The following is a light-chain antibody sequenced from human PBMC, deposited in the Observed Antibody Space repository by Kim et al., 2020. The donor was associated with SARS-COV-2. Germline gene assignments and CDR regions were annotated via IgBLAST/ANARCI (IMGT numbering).Light chain of an antibody. V-gene: IGKV1-27*01. J-gene: IGKJ1*01. CDR3: QKYNSAPWT. CDR2: AAS. CDR1: QGISNY. Sequence: ASLGDTVTSTRRASQGISNYLAWYQQKPGEVPKLLIYAASTFQSGGPSRVSGSVSGTDFTLTISSLQPEEVATYYCQKYNSAPWTFGQGTKVDIK.